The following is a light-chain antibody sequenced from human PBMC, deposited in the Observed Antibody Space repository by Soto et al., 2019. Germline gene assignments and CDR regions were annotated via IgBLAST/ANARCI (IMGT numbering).Light chain of an antibody. CDR2: GVS. V-gene: IGKV3-20*01. J-gene: IGKJ4*01. Sequence: EIVLTQSPGTLSLSPGERATLSCRASQSVSTSYLAWYQQKPGQAPRLLIYGVSSRATGIPDRFSGSGSGADFTLTISRLEPEDFAVYYCQQYGSVPLTFGGGTKVEIK. CDR1: QSVSTSY. CDR3: QQYGSVPLT.